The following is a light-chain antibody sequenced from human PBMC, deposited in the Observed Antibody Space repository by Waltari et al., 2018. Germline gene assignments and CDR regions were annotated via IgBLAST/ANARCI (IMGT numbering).Light chain of an antibody. CDR2: ATS. V-gene: IGKV1-8*01. J-gene: IGKJ2*01. CDR1: QGVSSS. Sequence: AIRMTQSPSSFSASIGDRVTITCRASQGVSSSLAWYQQKPGKAPKLLIFATSTLQSGGASRFSGSGSGTEFAVTVSCLQSEDFAAYDGQQYYSYPYTFGQGTKLAIK. CDR3: QQYYSYPYT.